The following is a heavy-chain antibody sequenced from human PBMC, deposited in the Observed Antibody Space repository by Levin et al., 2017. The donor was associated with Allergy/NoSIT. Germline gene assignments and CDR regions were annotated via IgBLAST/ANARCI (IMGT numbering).Heavy chain of an antibody. J-gene: IGHJ4*02. D-gene: IGHD4-17*01. V-gene: IGHV4-59*01. CDR2: IYYTGST. Sequence: SETLSLTCTVSGGSISSYYWSWIRQPPGKGLEWIGYIYYTGSTNYNPSLKSRVTISVDTSKNQFSLKLSSVTAADTAVYYCARGSDYGDYIFDYWGQGTLVTVSS. CDR3: ARGSDYGDYIFDY. CDR1: GGSISSYY.